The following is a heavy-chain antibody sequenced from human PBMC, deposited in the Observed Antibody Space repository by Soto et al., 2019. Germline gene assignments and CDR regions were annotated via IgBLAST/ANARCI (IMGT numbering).Heavy chain of an antibody. CDR1: GFTFSSYP. J-gene: IGHJ4*02. CDR2: ISFDGRDT. CDR3: ARDYYDSSGYLLY. Sequence: GRSLRLSCAASGFTFSSYPLHWVRQAPGKGLEWVAFISFDGRDTYYPDSLKGRFTISRDDSKNTVYLQINSLRPEDTAVYYCARDYYDSSGYLLYWGQGTPVTVSS. V-gene: IGHV3-30-3*01. D-gene: IGHD3-22*01.